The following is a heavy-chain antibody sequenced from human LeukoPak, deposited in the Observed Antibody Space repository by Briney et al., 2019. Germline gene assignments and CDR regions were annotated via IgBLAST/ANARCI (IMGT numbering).Heavy chain of an antibody. CDR2: IYYSGST. V-gene: IGHV4-59*12. CDR3: ARDQPYYDFWSGYFDY. CDR1: GGSISSYY. Sequence: TSETLSLTCTVSGGSISSYYWSWIRQPPGKGLEWIGYIYYSGSTNYNPSLKSRVTISADTSKNQFSLKLSSVTAADTAVYYCARDQPYYDFWSGYFDYWGQGTLVTVSS. D-gene: IGHD3-3*01. J-gene: IGHJ4*02.